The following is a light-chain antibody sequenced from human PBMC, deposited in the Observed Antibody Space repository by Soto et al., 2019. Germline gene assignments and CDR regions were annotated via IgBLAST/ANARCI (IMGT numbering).Light chain of an antibody. V-gene: IGKV3-20*01. Sequence: EIVLTQSPGTLSLSPGEKATLSCRASQSVSSSYLAWYQHKPGQAPRLLIYGASSRATGIPDRFSGSGSGTDFTLTISRLEPEDFAVYDCQQYGSSHVGTCGQGTKVEIK. CDR3: QQYGSSHVGT. CDR2: GAS. J-gene: IGKJ1*01. CDR1: QSVSSSY.